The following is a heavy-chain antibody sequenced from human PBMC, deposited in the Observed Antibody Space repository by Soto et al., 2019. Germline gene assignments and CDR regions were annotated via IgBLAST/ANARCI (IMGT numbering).Heavy chain of an antibody. CDR2: IHKTGTIT. CDR1: GFTFSTYA. Sequence: EGHVVESGGDLVQPGDSLTISCAAYGFTFSTYAMSWVRQAPGKGLEWVSGIHKTGTITFYADSVKGRFTISRDNSKNTLYLHMRSLRDGDTAVYYCVRDLNYKFFFDLWGQGTLVTVSS. V-gene: IGHV3-23*05. J-gene: IGHJ4*02. CDR3: VRDLNYKFFFDL. D-gene: IGHD3-10*01.